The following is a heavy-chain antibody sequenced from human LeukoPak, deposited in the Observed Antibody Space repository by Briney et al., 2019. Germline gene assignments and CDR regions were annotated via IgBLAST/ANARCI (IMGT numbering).Heavy chain of an antibody. CDR1: GYTFTSYG. J-gene: IGHJ4*02. CDR3: ARQAVADYYFDY. V-gene: IGHV1-2*02. D-gene: IGHD6-19*01. CDR2: INPNSGGT. Sequence: GASVKVSCKASGYTFTSYGISWVRQAPGQGLEWMGWINPNSGGTNYAQKFQGRVTMTRDTSISTAYMELSRLRSDDTAVYYCARQAVADYYFDYWGQGTLVTVSS.